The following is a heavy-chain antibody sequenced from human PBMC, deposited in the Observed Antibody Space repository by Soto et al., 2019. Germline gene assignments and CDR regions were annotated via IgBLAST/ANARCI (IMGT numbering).Heavy chain of an antibody. D-gene: IGHD3-3*01. Sequence: QVHLVQSGAEVKRPGASVKVSCKTSGYTFTNYGISWVRQAPGQGLEWMGWIHTYNANTNYAQKVHGRLALTTDTSTSTAYMDLRRLRSDDTAVYYCVRDLDLVFGEGGMDVCGQGTTVTVSS. CDR3: VRDLDLVFGEGGMDV. V-gene: IGHV1-18*01. CDR1: GYTFTNYG. CDR2: IHTYNANT. J-gene: IGHJ6*02.